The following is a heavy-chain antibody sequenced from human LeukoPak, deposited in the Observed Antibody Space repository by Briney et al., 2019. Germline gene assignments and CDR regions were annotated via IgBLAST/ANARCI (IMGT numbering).Heavy chain of an antibody. CDR3: ACPPYYYDSSGYYYDYYYMDV. CDR2: IYYSGST. J-gene: IGHJ6*03. D-gene: IGHD3-22*01. CDR1: GGSISSSSYY. Sequence: SETLSLTCTVSGGSISSSSYYWGWIRQPPGKGLEWIGSIYYSGSTYYNPSLKSRVTISVDTSKNQFSLKLSSVTAADTAVYYCACPPYYYDSSGYYYDYYYMDVWGKGTTVTVSS. V-gene: IGHV4-39*07.